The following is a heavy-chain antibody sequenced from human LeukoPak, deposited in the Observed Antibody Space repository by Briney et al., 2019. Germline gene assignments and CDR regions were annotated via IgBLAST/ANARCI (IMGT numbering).Heavy chain of an antibody. CDR2: ISYSGST. Sequence: SETLSLTCTVSGGSISSYYWSWIRQPPGKGLEWIGYISYSGSTNYNPSLKSRVTISVDTSKNQFSLKLSSVTAADTAVYYCARDRDSSGWYMSFDPWGQGTLVTVSS. CDR3: ARDRDSSGWYMSFDP. J-gene: IGHJ5*02. D-gene: IGHD6-19*01. CDR1: GGSISSYY. V-gene: IGHV4-59*01.